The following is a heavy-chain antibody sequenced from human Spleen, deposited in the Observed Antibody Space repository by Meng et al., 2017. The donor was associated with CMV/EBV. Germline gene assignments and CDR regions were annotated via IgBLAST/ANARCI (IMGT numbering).Heavy chain of an antibody. CDR3: ARAGGGSYYLGAFDI. J-gene: IGHJ3*02. CDR1: GGSISSYY. D-gene: IGHD1-26*01. CDR2: IYYSGST. V-gene: IGHV4-59*01. Sequence: SETLSLTCTVSGGSISSYYRSWVRQPPGKGLEWMGYIYYSGSTNYNATLKSGVTISVDTSKNQFSLKRSSVTAADTAVYYCARAGGGSYYLGAFDIWGQGTMVTVSS.